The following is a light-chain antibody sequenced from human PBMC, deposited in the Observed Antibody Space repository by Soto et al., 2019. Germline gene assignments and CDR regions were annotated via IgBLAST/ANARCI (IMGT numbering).Light chain of an antibody. CDR3: SSYTSSSTLV. Sequence: QSALTQPASVSGSPGQSITISCTGTSSDVGGYNFVSWYQQHPGKAPKLFIYNVIVRPSGVSNRFSGSKSGNTASLTISGLQAEDEADYYCSSYTSSSTLVFGGGTKLTVL. V-gene: IGLV2-14*01. J-gene: IGLJ2*01. CDR2: NVI. CDR1: SSDVGGYNF.